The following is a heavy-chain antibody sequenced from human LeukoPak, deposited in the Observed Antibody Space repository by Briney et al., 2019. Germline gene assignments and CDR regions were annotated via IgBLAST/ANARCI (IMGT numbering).Heavy chain of an antibody. CDR3: ARGTPYCSSTSCYALTFDI. D-gene: IGHD2-2*01. Sequence: ASVKVSCKASGYTFTSYGISWVRQAPGQGLEWMGWISAYNGNTNYAQKLQGRVTMTTDTSTSTAYMERRSLRSDDTAVYYCARGTPYCSSTSCYALTFDIWGQGTMVTVSS. J-gene: IGHJ3*02. CDR2: ISAYNGNT. V-gene: IGHV1-18*01. CDR1: GYTFTSYG.